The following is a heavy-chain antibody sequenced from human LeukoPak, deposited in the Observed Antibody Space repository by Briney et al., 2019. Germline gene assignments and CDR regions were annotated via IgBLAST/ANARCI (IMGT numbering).Heavy chain of an antibody. J-gene: IGHJ3*02. Sequence: PGGSLRLSCAASGFTFSDYYMSWIRQAPGKGLEWVSYISSSGSTIYYADSVKGRFTISRDNAKNSLYLQMNSLRAEDTAVYYCARVNSTSCRGRSCDAFDIWGQGTMVTVSS. CDR3: ARVNSTSCRGRSCDAFDI. CDR1: GFTFSDYY. D-gene: IGHD2-2*01. V-gene: IGHV3-11*04. CDR2: ISSSGSTI.